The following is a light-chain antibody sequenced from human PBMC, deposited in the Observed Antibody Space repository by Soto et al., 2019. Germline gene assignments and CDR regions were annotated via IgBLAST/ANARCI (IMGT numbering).Light chain of an antibody. CDR2: LEGSGSY. J-gene: IGLJ3*02. CDR3: ETWDSNTWV. CDR1: SGHSSYS. V-gene: IGLV4-60*03. Sequence: QPVLIQSSSGSASLGSSVKLTCSLSSGHSSYSIAWHQQQPGKAPRYLMKLEGSGSYNKGSGVPDRFSGSSSGADRSLTISNLQSEDEADYYCETWDSNTWVYGGGTKLTVL.